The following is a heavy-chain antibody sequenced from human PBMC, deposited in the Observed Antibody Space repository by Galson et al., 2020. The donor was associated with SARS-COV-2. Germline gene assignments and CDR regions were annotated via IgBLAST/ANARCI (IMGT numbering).Heavy chain of an antibody. J-gene: IGHJ2*01. CDR2: ISRHGETI. CDR1: GLTFRISY. D-gene: IGHD5-12*01. CDR3: TKAMDGYKFFDL. V-gene: IGHV3-11*04. Sequence: GESQKISCAASGLTFRISYMYWIRQAPGQGLERVSYISRHGETIYYANSVKGRFTVARNNAKNSLTLQMNSLRAEDTAIYSCTKAMDGYKFFDLWGRGTLVTVSP.